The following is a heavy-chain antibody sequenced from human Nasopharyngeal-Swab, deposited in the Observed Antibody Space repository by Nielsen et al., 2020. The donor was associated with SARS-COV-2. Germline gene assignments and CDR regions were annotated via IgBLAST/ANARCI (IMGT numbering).Heavy chain of an antibody. CDR2: ISGGRSDS. V-gene: IGHV3-11*06. CDR1: GFAFSDSY. D-gene: IGHD1-1*01. Sequence: GESLKISCVASGFAFSDSYMSWIRQAPEKGLEWLSYISGGRSDSNYVDSVKGRFTISRDNAKNSLYLQMSSLRVEDTAVYYCVRDGYTTGRNDAFDIWGQGTMVTVSS. J-gene: IGHJ3*02. CDR3: VRDGYTTGRNDAFDI.